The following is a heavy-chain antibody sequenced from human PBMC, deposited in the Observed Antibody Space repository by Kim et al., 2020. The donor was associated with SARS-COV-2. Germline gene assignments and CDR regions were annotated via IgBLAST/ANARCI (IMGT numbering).Heavy chain of an antibody. CDR3: ARRGGAVAGGLPGY. V-gene: IGHV4-39*01. CDR2: IYFSGST. CDR1: GGSISSSSYY. J-gene: IGHJ4*02. D-gene: IGHD6-19*01. Sequence: SETLSLTCTVSGGSISSSSYYWGWVRQAPGMGLEWIGSIYFSGSTYYNPSLRSRVTISVDTSKNQFSLKLSTVTAVDTAVYYCARRGGAVAGGLPGYWGQGMLVTVSS.